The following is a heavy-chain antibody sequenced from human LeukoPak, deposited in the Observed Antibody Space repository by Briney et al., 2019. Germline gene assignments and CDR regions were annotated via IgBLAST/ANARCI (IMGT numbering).Heavy chain of an antibody. CDR2: IIPIFGTA. D-gene: IGHD2-2*01. CDR3: ARWGYCSSTSCYGYFDY. CDR1: GGTFSSYA. J-gene: IGHJ4*02. Sequence: SVKVSCKASGGTFSSYATSWVRQAPGQGLEWMGRIIPIFGTANYAQKFQGRVTITTDESTSTAYMELSSLRSEDTAVYYCARWGYCSSTSCYGYFDYWGQGTLVTVSS. V-gene: IGHV1-69*05.